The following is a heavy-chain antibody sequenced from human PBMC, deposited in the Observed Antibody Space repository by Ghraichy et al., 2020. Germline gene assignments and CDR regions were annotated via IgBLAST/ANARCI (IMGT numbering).Heavy chain of an antibody. Sequence: SETLSLTCAVSGGSISSSNWWSWVRQPPGKGLEWIGEIYHSGSTNYNPSLKSRVTISVDKSKNQFSLKLSSVTAADTAVYYCARAQTDCSSTSCYIGYYYYYYMDVWGKGTTVTVSS. D-gene: IGHD2-2*02. CDR1: GGSISSSNW. CDR3: ARAQTDCSSTSCYIGYYYYYYMDV. V-gene: IGHV4-4*02. J-gene: IGHJ6*03. CDR2: IYHSGST.